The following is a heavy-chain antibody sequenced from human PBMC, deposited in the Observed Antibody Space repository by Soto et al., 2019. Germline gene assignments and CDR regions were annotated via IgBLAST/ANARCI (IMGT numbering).Heavy chain of an antibody. V-gene: IGHV4-30-2*01. J-gene: IGHJ6*02. CDR3: ARAGVAAAGTNYYYYGMDV. CDR1: GGSIGSGGYS. Sequence: PSETLSLTCAVSGGSIGSGGYSWSWIRQPPGKGLEWIGYIYHSGSTYYNPSLKSRVTISVDRSKNQFSLKLSSVTAADTAVYYCARAGVAAAGTNYYYYGMDVWGQGTTVTVSS. D-gene: IGHD6-13*01. CDR2: IYHSGST.